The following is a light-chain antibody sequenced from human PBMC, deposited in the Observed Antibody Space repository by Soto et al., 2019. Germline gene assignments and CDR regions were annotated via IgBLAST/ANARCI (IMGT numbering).Light chain of an antibody. V-gene: IGLV2-14*03. CDR1: SSDVGAYNF. CDR3: SAYTVSRTYV. J-gene: IGLJ1*01. CDR2: NVY. Sequence: QSALTPPASVSGSPGQSITISCTGTSSDVGAYNFVSWHQQHPGKAPKLMIYNVYDRPSGISYRFSGSKSGNTASLTISGLQGEDGADYYCSAYTVSRTYVFGTGTKVTVL.